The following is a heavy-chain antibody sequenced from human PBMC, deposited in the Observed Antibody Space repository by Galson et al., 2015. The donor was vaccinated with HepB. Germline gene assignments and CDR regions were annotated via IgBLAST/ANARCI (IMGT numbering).Heavy chain of an antibody. CDR2: IDPSDSYT. D-gene: IGHD3-10*01. Sequence: QSGAEVKKPGESLRISCKGSGYSFTSYWISWVRQMPGKGLEWMGRIDPSDSYTNYSPSFQGHVTISADKSISTAYLQWSSLKASDTAMYYCARPTSLWFGDFSRGDGADDYWGQGTLVTVSS. V-gene: IGHV5-10-1*01. J-gene: IGHJ4*02. CDR3: ARPTSLWFGDFSRGDGADDY. CDR1: GYSFTSYW.